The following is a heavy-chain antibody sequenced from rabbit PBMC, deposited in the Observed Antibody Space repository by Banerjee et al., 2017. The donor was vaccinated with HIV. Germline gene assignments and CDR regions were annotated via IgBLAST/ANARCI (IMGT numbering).Heavy chain of an antibody. CDR2: IYTGSSGST. CDR1: GFSFSSGDY. V-gene: IGHV1S40*01. CDR3: VRFASLNDL. D-gene: IGHD1-1*01. J-gene: IGHJ4*01. Sequence: QSLEESGGDLVKPGASLTLTCTASGFSFSSGDYMCWVRQAPGKGLEWIACIYTGSSGSTYYASWAKGRFTISKTSSTTVTLQMNSLTAADTATYFCVRFASLNDLWGPGTLVTVS.